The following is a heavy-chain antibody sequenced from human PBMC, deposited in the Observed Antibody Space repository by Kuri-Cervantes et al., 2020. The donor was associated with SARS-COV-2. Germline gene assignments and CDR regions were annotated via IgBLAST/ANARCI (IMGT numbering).Heavy chain of an antibody. CDR2: IYYSGST. CDR3: ARDGGSSWDFDY. Sequence: GSLRLSCTVSGCSISSYYWSWIRQPPGKGLEWIGYIYYSGSTNYNPSLKSRVTISVDTSKNQFSLKLSSVTAADTAVYYCARDGGSSWDFDYWGQGTLVTVSS. V-gene: IGHV4-59*01. CDR1: GCSISSYY. J-gene: IGHJ4*01. D-gene: IGHD6-13*01.